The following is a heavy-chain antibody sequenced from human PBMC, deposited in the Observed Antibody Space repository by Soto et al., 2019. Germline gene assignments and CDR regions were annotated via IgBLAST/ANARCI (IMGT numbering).Heavy chain of an antibody. CDR2: IYTSGST. V-gene: IGHV4-4*07. CDR3: ARVSYDSSGYYYYNWLDT. D-gene: IGHD3-22*01. CDR1: GGSISSYY. J-gene: IGHJ5*02. Sequence: SETLSLTCTASGGSISSYYWSWIRQPAGKGLEWIGRIYTSGSTNYNPALKSRVTMSVDTSKNQFSLKLSSVTAADAAVYYCARVSYDSSGYYYYNWLDTWGQGILVTVSS.